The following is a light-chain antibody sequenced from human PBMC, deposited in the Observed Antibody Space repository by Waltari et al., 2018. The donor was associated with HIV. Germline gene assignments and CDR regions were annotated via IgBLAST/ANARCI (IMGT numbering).Light chain of an antibody. CDR3: GAWDSSLSAVV. V-gene: IGLV1-51*01. CDR2: DNN. J-gene: IGLJ1*01. CDR1: SSNIGNNY. Sequence: QSVLTQPPSVSAAPGQKVTISCSGSSSNIGNNYVSWYQQLPGTAPKRRIYDNNKRPSGIPDRFSGSKSGTSATLGITGLQTGDEADYYCGAWDSSLSAVVFGTGTKVTVL.